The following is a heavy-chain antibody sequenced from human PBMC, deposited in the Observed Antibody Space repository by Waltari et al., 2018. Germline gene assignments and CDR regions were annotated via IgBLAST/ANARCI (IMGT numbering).Heavy chain of an antibody. CDR1: GFTFSNHW. CDR2: VDNTGSTQ. V-gene: IGHV3-74*01. CDR3: ARDYWYFDL. J-gene: IGHJ2*01. Sequence: EQLVQSGGGLVRPGGSMELSCEGSGFTFSNHWMHWVRQAPGKGLEWVSRVDNTGSTQDYADSVKGRFTMSRNNAANAIYLRMTSLRDEDTAIYFCARDYWYFDLWGHGTLVSVSS.